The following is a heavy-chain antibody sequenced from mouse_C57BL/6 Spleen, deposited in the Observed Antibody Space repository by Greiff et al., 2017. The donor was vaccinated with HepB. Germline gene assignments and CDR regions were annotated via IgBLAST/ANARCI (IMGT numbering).Heavy chain of an antibody. CDR3: ARVGARGSSVYWYFDV. CDR1: GYSFTDYN. J-gene: IGHJ1*03. Sequence: EVQLQQSGPELVKPGASVKISCKASGYSFTDYNMNWVKQSNGKSLEWIGVINPNYGTTSYNQKFKGKATLTVDQSSSTAYMQLNSLTAEDSAVYYGARVGARGSSVYWYFDVWGTGTTVTVSS. D-gene: IGHD1-1*01. CDR2: INPNYGTT. V-gene: IGHV1-39*01.